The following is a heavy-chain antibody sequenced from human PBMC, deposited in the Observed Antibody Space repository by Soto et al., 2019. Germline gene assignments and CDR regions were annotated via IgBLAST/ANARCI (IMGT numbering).Heavy chain of an antibody. V-gene: IGHV3-30-3*01. Sequence: GGSLRLSCAASGFTISNYGMHWVRQAPGKGLEWVAVISYDGTITYYADSVKGRFTISRDNSKNTLYLQMNSLRTEDTAVYYCATTRVGPCSSSICFSGIFDGMDVWGQGTTVTVS. CDR3: ATTRVGPCSSSICFSGIFDGMDV. D-gene: IGHD2-2*01. J-gene: IGHJ6*02. CDR1: GFTISNYG. CDR2: ISYDGTIT.